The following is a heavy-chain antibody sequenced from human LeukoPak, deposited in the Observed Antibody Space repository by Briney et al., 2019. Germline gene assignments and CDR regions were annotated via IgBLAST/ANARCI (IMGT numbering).Heavy chain of an antibody. CDR2: INHSGST. CDR1: GGSFSGYY. D-gene: IGHD5-12*01. Sequence: PSETLSLTCAVYGGSFSGYYWSWIRQPPGKGLEWIGEINHSGSTNYNPSLKSRVTISVDTSKNQFSLKLSSVTAADTAVYYCARGGGSRATTRRGPRAFDYWGQGTLVTVSS. V-gene: IGHV4-34*01. J-gene: IGHJ4*02. CDR3: ARGGGSRATTRRGPRAFDY.